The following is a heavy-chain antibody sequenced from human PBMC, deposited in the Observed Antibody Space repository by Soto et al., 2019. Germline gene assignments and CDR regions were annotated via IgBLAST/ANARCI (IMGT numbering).Heavy chain of an antibody. J-gene: IGHJ6*02. D-gene: IGHD3-16*01. CDR2: INGYNGNA. CDR1: GYTFTTYG. CDR3: ARMGDVPYYYYGMDV. Sequence: QVQLVQSGAEVKKPGASVTVSCKASGYTFTTYGVSWVRQAPGQGLEWLGWINGYNGNAKYAENLQGRVSMTTDTSTTTAYMELRSLRSDDTAVYYRARMGDVPYYYYGMDVWGQGTTVNVSS. V-gene: IGHV1-18*01.